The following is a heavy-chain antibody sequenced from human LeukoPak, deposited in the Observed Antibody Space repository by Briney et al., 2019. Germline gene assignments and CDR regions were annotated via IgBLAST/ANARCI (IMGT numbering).Heavy chain of an antibody. D-gene: IGHD3-22*01. V-gene: IGHV3-30*02. CDR3: AKESESYDSSGSTFDY. J-gene: IGHJ4*02. CDR1: GFTFSSYG. CDR2: IRYDGSNK. Sequence: PGGSLRLSCAASGFTFSSYGMHWVRQAPGKGLEWVAFIRYDGSNKYYADSVKGRFTISGDNSKNTLYLQMNSLRAEDTAVYFCAKESESYDSSGSTFDYWGQGTLVTVSS.